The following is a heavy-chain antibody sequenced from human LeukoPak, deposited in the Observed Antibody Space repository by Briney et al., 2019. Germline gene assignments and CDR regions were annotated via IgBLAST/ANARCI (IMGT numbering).Heavy chain of an antibody. J-gene: IGHJ4*02. CDR1: GVSFSGYY. CDR2: IYYNGNT. Sequence: SETLSLTCAVYGVSFSGYYWGWLRQPPGRGVEWFGNIYYNGNTNYNPSLKSRVTISIDTSKDHFSLKLSSVTAADTAVYYCARVAAKTVDYWGQGTLVTVSS. V-gene: IGHV4-34*01. D-gene: IGHD2-15*01. CDR3: ARVAAKTVDY.